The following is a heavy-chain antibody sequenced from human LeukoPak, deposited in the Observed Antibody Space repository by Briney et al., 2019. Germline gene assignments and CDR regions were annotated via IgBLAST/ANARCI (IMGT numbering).Heavy chain of an antibody. CDR3: ARDFPGQGIDY. Sequence: GGSLRLSCAVSGFTFTSYWMSWFRQAPGKGLEWVANIKQDGSAKYYVDSVKGRFTISGDNAKSSLYLQMNSLRAEDTAVYYCARDFPGQGIDYWGQGTLVTVSS. D-gene: IGHD3-10*01. CDR1: GFTFTSYW. V-gene: IGHV3-7*01. CDR2: IKQDGSAK. J-gene: IGHJ4*02.